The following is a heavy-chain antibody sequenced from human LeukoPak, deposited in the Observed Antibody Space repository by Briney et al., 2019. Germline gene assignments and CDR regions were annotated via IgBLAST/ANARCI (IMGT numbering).Heavy chain of an antibody. V-gene: IGHV4-39*07. CDR1: GGSISSSSYY. CDR2: IYYSGST. CDR3: AVWEYDSGGYRFDN. D-gene: IGHD3-22*01. J-gene: IGHJ4*02. Sequence: SETLSLTCTVSGGSISSSSYYWGWIRQPPGKGLEWNGSIYYSGSTYYNPSLKSRVTISVDTSKNHFSLKLTSVAAADTAVYYCAVWEYDSGGYRFDNWGQGTLVTVSS.